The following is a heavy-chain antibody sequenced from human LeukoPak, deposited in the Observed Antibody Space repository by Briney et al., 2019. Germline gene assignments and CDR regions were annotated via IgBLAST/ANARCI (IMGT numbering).Heavy chain of an antibody. J-gene: IGHJ4*02. CDR3: ARGITGTTRYYFDY. CDR1: GGSFSGYY. CDR2: INHSGST. V-gene: IGHV4-34*01. D-gene: IGHD1-7*01. Sequence: SETLSLTCAVYGGSFSGYYWSWIRQPPGKGLEWIGEINHSGSTNYNPSLKSRVTISVDTSKNQFSLKLSSVTAADTAVYYCARGITGTTRYYFDYWGQGTLVTVSS.